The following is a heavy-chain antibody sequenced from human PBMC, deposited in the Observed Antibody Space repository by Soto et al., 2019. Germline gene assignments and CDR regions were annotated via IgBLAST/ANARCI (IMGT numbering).Heavy chain of an antibody. CDR1: GYTFTTYG. D-gene: IGHD6-19*01. Sequence: QVQLVQSGAEVKKPGASVKVSCKASGYTFTTYGISWVRQAPGQGLECMGWINAYNGNKNYAQKPXGXXTVTTDTSTSAAYMELRSLRSDDTAVYYCARDPVAGTYFDYWGQGTLVTVSS. CDR3: ARDPVAGTYFDY. J-gene: IGHJ4*02. CDR2: INAYNGNK. V-gene: IGHV1-18*01.